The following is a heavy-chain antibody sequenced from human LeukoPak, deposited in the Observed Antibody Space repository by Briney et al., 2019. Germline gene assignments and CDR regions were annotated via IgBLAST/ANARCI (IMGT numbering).Heavy chain of an antibody. D-gene: IGHD6-13*01. Sequence: GGSLRLSCAASGFTFDDYAMHWVRQAPGKGLEWVSGISWNSGSTGYADSVKGRFTISRDNAKNSLYLQMNSLRAEDTALYYCAKDVGSGDSSSYYYFDYWGQGTLVTVSS. CDR2: ISWNSGST. CDR1: GFTFDDYA. CDR3: AKDVGSGDSSSYYYFDY. V-gene: IGHV3-9*01. J-gene: IGHJ4*02.